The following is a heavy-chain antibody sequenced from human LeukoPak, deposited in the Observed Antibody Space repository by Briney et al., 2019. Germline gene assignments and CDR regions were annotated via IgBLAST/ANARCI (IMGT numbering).Heavy chain of an antibody. Sequence: SETLSLTCNVSGGSISSYYWTWVRQPPGPTLQWIGNVYFNGDTDFNPSLTSRATISVDTSNNQFSLKLSSVTAADTAVYYCARQFGLMRSYRHLDHWGPGILVTVSA. D-gene: IGHD3/OR15-3a*01. V-gene: IGHV4-59*08. J-gene: IGHJ4*02. CDR1: GGSISSYY. CDR3: ARQFGLMRSYRHLDH. CDR2: VYFNGDT.